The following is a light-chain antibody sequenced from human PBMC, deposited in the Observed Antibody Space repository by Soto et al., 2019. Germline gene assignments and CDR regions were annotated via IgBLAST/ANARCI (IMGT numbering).Light chain of an antibody. V-gene: IGLV2-14*01. CDR2: EVS. CDR1: STDVGGYNY. CDR3: GSYSSTDTTFV. Sequence: QSALAQPSSVSGSPGQSITISCTGTSTDVGGYNYVSWYQHHSGKAPKLLIYEVSNRPSGVSDRFSGSKSVSTASLTISGLQAEDESDYYCGSYSSTDTTFVLGHGTKLTVL. J-gene: IGLJ1*01.